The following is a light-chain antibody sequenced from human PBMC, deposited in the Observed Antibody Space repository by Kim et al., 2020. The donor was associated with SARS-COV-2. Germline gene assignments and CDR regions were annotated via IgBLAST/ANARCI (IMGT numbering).Light chain of an antibody. V-gene: IGLV3-19*01. Sequence: SELPQDPAVSVALGQTVRITCQGDSLRSDYATWYQQKPGQAPILVIYGKNNRPSGIPDRFSASSSGNTASLTITGTQAGDEADYYCNSRDSNDNVVFGG. CDR1: SLRSDY. CDR2: GKN. CDR3: NSRDSNDNVV. J-gene: IGLJ2*01.